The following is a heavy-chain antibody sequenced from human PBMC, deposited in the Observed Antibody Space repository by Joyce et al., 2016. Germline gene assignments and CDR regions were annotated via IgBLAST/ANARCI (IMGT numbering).Heavy chain of an antibody. CDR3: AGGSGDY. V-gene: IGHV4-59*01. CDR2: IYYSGST. Sequence: QVQLQESGPGLVKPSQTLSLTCTVSGVSFTTFYWNWVRQPPGKGLEWIGHIYYSGSTNSNPPLKSRLTIAVDTSKRQFSLKLTSLTAADTAVYYCAGGSGDYWGQGTLVTVSS. J-gene: IGHJ4*02. D-gene: IGHD3-10*01. CDR1: GVSFTTFY.